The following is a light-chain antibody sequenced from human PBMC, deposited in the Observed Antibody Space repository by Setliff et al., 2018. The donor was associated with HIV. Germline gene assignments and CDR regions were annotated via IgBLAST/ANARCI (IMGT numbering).Light chain of an antibody. V-gene: IGLV2-8*01. Sequence: QSVLTQPPSASGSPGQSVTISCTGTSSDVGTYNYVSWYQQHPGKAPKLVIYEVTKRPSGVPDRFSGSKSGNTASLTVSGLQAEDEAEYYCCSYASTGSFVFGTGTKVTVL. CDR3: CSYASTGSFV. J-gene: IGLJ1*01. CDR2: EVT. CDR1: SSDVGTYNY.